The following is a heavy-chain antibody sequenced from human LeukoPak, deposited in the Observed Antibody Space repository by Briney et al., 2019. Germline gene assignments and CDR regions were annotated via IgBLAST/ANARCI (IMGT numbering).Heavy chain of an antibody. Sequence: SGGSLRLSCAASGFTFSSYGMSWVRQAPGKGLEWVSGISGNSGTTYYADSVKGRFTISRDNAKNSLYLQMNSLRAEDTAVYYCAREDASSWDYWGQGILVTVSS. CDR1: GFTFSSYG. V-gene: IGHV3-23*01. CDR3: AREDASSWDY. J-gene: IGHJ4*02. D-gene: IGHD6-13*01. CDR2: ISGNSGTT.